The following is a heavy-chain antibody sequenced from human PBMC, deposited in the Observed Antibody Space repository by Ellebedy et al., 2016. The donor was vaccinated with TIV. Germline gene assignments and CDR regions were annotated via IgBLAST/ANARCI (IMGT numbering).Heavy chain of an antibody. J-gene: IGHJ4*02. CDR2: INTYNGNT. CDR1: GHTFTSDA. CDR3: TRGITGPVDLGY. Sequence: AASVKVSCKASGHTFTSDAFGWVRQPPGQGLEWMGWINTYNGNTNYAKSFQGRVTMTTDTSTNTAYLDLRSLRPEDTAVYYSTRGITGPVDLGYWGQGTLVTVSS. V-gene: IGHV1-18*04. D-gene: IGHD1-1*01.